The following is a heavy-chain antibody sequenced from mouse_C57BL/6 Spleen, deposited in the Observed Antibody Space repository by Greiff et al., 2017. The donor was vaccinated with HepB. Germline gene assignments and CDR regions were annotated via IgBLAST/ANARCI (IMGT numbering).Heavy chain of an antibody. CDR2: ISDGGSYT. CDR3: ARDDRDRSFDY. D-gene: IGHD3-3*01. J-gene: IGHJ2*01. CDR1: GFTFSSYA. Sequence: EVQVVESGGGLVKPGGSLKLSCAASGFTFSSYAMSWVRQTPEKRLEWVATISDGGSYTYYPDNVKGRFTISRDNAKNNLYLQMSHLKSEDTAMYYCARDDRDRSFDYWGQGTTLTVSS. V-gene: IGHV5-4*01.